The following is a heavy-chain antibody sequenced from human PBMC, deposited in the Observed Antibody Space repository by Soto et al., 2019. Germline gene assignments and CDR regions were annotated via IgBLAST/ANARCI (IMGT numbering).Heavy chain of an antibody. CDR1: GFTFSSYA. CDR3: AKAGLGYYYYMDV. CDR2: ISGSGGST. Sequence: GGSLRLSCAASGFTFSSYAMSWVRQAPGKGLEWVSAISGSGGSTYYADSVKGRFTISRDNSKNTLYLQMNSLRAEDTAVYYGAKAGLGYYYYMDVWGKGTTVTVSS. J-gene: IGHJ6*03. V-gene: IGHV3-23*01.